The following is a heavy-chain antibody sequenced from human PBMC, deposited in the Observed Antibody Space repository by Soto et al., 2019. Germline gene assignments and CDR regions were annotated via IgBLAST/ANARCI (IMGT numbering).Heavy chain of an antibody. J-gene: IGHJ4*02. V-gene: IGHV3-74*01. CDR3: ARGIFGSGTANDY. Sequence: EVQLVESGGGLVQPGGSLRLSCAASGFTFSGSWMHWVRQAPGKGLVWVSRINGDGSGTSYADFVKGRFTISRDNAKNTLFLQMNGLRAEDTAVYYCARGIFGSGTANDYWGQVTLVTVSS. CDR2: INGDGSGT. D-gene: IGHD3-10*01. CDR1: GFTFSGSW.